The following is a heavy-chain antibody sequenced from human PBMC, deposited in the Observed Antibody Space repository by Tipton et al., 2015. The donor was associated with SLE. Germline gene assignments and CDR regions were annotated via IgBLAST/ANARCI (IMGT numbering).Heavy chain of an antibody. CDR1: GGSISSSSYY. CDR3: APSIAARPRDWYFDL. J-gene: IGHJ2*01. Sequence: TLSLTCTVSGGSISSSSYYWGWIRQPPGKGLEWIGSIYYSGSTYYNPSLKSRFTISVDTSKNQFSLKLSSVTAADTAVYYCAPSIAARPRDWYFDLWGRGTLVTVSS. D-gene: IGHD6-6*01. V-gene: IGHV4-39*01. CDR2: IYYSGST.